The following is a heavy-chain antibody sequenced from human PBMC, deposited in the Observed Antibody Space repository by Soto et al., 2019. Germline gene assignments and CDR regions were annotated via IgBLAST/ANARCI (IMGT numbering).Heavy chain of an antibody. D-gene: IGHD2-8*01. Sequence: QVQLQQWGAGLLKPSETLSLTCAVYGGSFSGYYWSWIRQPPGKGLEWIGEINHSGSTNYNPSLKRRVTISVDTSKNQFSLKLSSVTAADTAVYYCARGPDDIVLMVYGTLDYWGQGTLVTVSS. CDR2: INHSGST. J-gene: IGHJ4*02. V-gene: IGHV4-34*01. CDR3: ARGPDDIVLMVYGTLDY. CDR1: GGSFSGYY.